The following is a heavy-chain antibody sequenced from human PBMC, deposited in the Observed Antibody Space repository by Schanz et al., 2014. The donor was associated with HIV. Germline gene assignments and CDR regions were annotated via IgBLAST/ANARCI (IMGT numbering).Heavy chain of an antibody. CDR1: GGTFINYA. V-gene: IGHV1-69*01. CDR3: ARENSIAARFFDF. Sequence: QVQLVQSGAEVKKPGSSVKVFCRASGGTFINYAFSWVRQAPGQGLEWMGGIIPLFGTSNYAQKFQGRVTIIADESTNTANMELSSLRSEDTAIYYCARENSIAARFFDFWGQGTLVTVSS. CDR2: IIPLFGTS. D-gene: IGHD6-6*01. J-gene: IGHJ4*02.